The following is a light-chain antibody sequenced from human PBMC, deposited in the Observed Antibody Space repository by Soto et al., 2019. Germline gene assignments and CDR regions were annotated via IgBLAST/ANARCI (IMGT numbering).Light chain of an antibody. Sequence: EIVMTQSPATLSVSPGERTTLSCRASQSVGSNLAWYQQRPGQAPRLLIYGASTRATGIPARFSGSGSGTELRLPFSSLQSRDFAVSFCQQYDNWPRDSTFGQGTKVEIK. CDR1: QSVGSN. J-gene: IGKJ1*01. CDR3: QQYDNWPRDST. CDR2: GAS. V-gene: IGKV3-15*01.